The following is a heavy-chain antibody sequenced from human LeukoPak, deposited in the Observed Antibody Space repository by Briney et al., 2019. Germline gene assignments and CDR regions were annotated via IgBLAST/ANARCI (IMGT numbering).Heavy chain of an antibody. CDR1: GYTFTTSW. V-gene: IGHV5-51*01. D-gene: IGHD1-26*01. J-gene: IGHJ4*02. CDR2: IYPGDSDT. CDR3: ARHGSNVKAGATS. Sequence: GESLKISCKVSGYTFTTSWIGWVRQMPGKGLEWMGIIYPGDSDTRYSPSLQGQVTISADKSINTAYLQWSSLKASDTAMYYCARHGSNVKAGATSWGQGTLVTVSS.